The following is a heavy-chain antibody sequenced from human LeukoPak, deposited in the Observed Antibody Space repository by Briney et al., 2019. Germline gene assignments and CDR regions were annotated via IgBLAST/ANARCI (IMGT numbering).Heavy chain of an antibody. Sequence: SETLSLTCAVDGGSFSGYYWSWIRQPPGKGLEWIGEINHSGSTNYNPSLKSRVTISVDTSKNQFSLKLTSVTAADTAVYYCAREADSPKGFHAVDIWGQGTMVSVSS. D-gene: IGHD3-22*01. CDR1: GGSFSGYY. CDR3: AREADSPKGFHAVDI. V-gene: IGHV4-34*01. J-gene: IGHJ3*02. CDR2: INHSGST.